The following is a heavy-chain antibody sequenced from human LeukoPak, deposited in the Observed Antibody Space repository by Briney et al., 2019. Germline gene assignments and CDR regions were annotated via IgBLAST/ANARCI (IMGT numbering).Heavy chain of an antibody. CDR3: ATTLLITIFGVVRDY. CDR1: GFTFSNAW. V-gene: IGHV3-7*01. D-gene: IGHD3-3*01. J-gene: IGHJ4*02. CDR2: IKQDGSEK. Sequence: GGSLRLSCAASGFTFSNAWMNWVRQAPGKGLEWVANIKQDGSEKYYVDSVKGRFTISRDNAKNSLYLQMNSLRAEDTAVYYCATTLLITIFGVVRDYWGQGTLVTVSS.